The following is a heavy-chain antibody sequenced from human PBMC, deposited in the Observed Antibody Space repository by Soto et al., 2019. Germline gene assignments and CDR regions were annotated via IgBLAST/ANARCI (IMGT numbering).Heavy chain of an antibody. J-gene: IGHJ4*02. CDR2: ISSSSSTI. V-gene: IGHV3-48*01. Sequence: EVQLVESGGGLVQPGGSLRLSCAASGFTFSSYSMNWVRQAPGKGLEWVSYISSSSSTIYYADSVKGRFTISRDNAKNSLNLEMSSLRAEDMAVYYCARDWVHGYWGQGTLVTVSS. CDR3: ARDWVHGY. CDR1: GFTFSSYS. D-gene: IGHD3-10*01.